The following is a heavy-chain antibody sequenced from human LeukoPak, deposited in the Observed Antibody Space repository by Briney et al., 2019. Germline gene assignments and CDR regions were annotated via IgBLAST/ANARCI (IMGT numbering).Heavy chain of an antibody. V-gene: IGHV1-18*01. Sequence: ASVKVSCKASGYTFTSYGISWVRQAPGQGLEWMGWINAYNGNTNYAQKLQGRVTVTTDTSTSTAYMELRSLRSDDTAVYYCARDPYSGSYSVSGIDYWGQGTLVTVSS. CDR3: ARDPYSGSYSVSGIDY. J-gene: IGHJ4*02. D-gene: IGHD1-26*01. CDR1: GYTFTSYG. CDR2: INAYNGNT.